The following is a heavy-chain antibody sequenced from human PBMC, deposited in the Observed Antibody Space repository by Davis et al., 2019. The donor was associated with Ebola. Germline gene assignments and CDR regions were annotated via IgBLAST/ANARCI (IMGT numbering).Heavy chain of an antibody. D-gene: IGHD5-24*01. Sequence: PGGSLRLSCPASGFTFSSYWMSWVRQAPGKGLEWVANIKQDGSEKYYVDSVKGRFTISRDNAKNSLYLQMNSLRAEDTAVYYCAREVGRWLNKGPFDYWGQGTLVTVSS. CDR2: IKQDGSEK. CDR1: GFTFSSYW. V-gene: IGHV3-7*03. J-gene: IGHJ4*02. CDR3: AREVGRWLNKGPFDY.